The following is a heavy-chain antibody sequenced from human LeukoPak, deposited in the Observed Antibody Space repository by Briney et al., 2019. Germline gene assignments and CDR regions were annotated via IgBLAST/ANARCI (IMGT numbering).Heavy chain of an antibody. J-gene: IGHJ4*02. CDR1: GGTFSSYA. D-gene: IGHD3-22*01. V-gene: IGHV1-69*13. CDR2: IIPIFGTA. CDR3: ARYSGYYPYYFDY. Sequence: GASVQVSFKASGGTFSSYAISWVRPAPGQGLEWMGGIIPIFGTANYAQKFQGRVTITADESTSTAYMELSSLRSEDTAVYYCARYSGYYPYYFDYWGQGTLVTVSS.